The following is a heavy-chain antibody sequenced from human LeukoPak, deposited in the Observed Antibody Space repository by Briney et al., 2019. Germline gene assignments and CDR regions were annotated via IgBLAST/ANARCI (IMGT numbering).Heavy chain of an antibody. CDR1: GGSFTSYY. CDR3: ASIKFQVRTYRDV. D-gene: IGHD3/OR15-3a*01. J-gene: IGHJ6*03. V-gene: IGHV4-59*08. Sequence: SETLSLTCTVSGGSFTSYYWSWVRQSPGKGLEWIGHIYHTGSNNYNPSLTSRVITSVDTSTNQSSLNLSAVTAADTAVYYCASIKFQVRTYRDVWGKGTTVIVSS. CDR2: IYHTGSN.